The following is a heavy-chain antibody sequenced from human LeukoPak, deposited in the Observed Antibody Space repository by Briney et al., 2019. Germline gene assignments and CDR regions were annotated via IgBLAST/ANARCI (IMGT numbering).Heavy chain of an antibody. V-gene: IGHV3-33*01. CDR3: ARDVKAGVGAFLYFDF. CDR1: GFSFSNYA. CDR2: TWYDGSEK. Sequence: GGSLRLSCAASGFSFSNYAMHWVRQAPGKGLEWVAVTWYDGSEKYYADSVKGRFTISRDNSKNTLQLQMSSLRVEDTAVYYCARDVKAGVGAFLYFDFWGQGTLVTVSS. J-gene: IGHJ4*02. D-gene: IGHD1-26*01.